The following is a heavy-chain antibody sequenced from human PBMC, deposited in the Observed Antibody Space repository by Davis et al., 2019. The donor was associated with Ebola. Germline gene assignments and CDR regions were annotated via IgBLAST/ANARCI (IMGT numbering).Heavy chain of an antibody. Sequence: PSETLSLTYAVYGGSFSGYYWSWVRQAPGKGLEWVAVIWCDGSNKYYADSVKGRFTISRDNSKNTLYLQMNSLRAEDTAVYYCARESPLDGPFFDYWGQGTLVTVSS. V-gene: IGHV3-33*08. CDR2: IWCDGSNK. CDR3: ARESPLDGPFFDY. J-gene: IGHJ4*02. CDR1: GGSFSGYY.